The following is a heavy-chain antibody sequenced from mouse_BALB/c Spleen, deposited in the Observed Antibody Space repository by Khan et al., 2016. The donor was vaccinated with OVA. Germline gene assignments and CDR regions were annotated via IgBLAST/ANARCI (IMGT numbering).Heavy chain of an antibody. D-gene: IGHD1-2*01. CDR2: ISALAYTI. CDR1: GFTFSDYG. CDR3: ARRGGTAPFAY. Sequence: EVELVESGGGLVQPGGSRKFSCAASGFTFSDYGMAWVRQAPGKGPEWVAFISALAYTIYYGDAVTGRFTISRENAKNTLYLEMSSLRSEDTAIYYCARRGGTAPFAYWGLGTLVTVSA. V-gene: IGHV5-15*02. J-gene: IGHJ3*01.